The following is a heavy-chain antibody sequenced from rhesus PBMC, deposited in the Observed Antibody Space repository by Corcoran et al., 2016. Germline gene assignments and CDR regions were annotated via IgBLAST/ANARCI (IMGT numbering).Heavy chain of an antibody. CDR2: INGNSGST. V-gene: IGHV4-80*01. D-gene: IGHD2-15*01. CDR1: GASIRSTW. J-gene: IGHJ3*01. Sequence: QVQLQESGPGLVKPSETLSLTCTVSGASIRSTWWSWIRQPPGKGLVGIGEINGNSGSTNYNPSLKSRVTISKDASKNQFSLKLSSVTAADTAVYYCARDPDNIHDAFDFWGQGLRVTVSS. CDR3: ARDPDNIHDAFDF.